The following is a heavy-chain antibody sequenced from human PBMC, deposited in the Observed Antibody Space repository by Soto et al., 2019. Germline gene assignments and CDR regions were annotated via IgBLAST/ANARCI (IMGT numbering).Heavy chain of an antibody. CDR1: GFTFSSYS. J-gene: IGHJ5*02. Sequence: EVQLVESGGGLVKPGGSLRLSCAASGFTFSSYSMNWVRQAPGKGLEWVSSISSSSSYIYYADSVKGRFTISRDNAKNSLYLQMNSLRAEVTAVYYCASEDYDSSGYYDTWGQGTLVTVSS. CDR2: ISSSSSYI. D-gene: IGHD3-22*01. V-gene: IGHV3-21*01. CDR3: ASEDYDSSGYYDT.